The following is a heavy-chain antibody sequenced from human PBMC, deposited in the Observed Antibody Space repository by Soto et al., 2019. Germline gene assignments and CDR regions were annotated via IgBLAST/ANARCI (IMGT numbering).Heavy chain of an antibody. V-gene: IGHV1-2*04. CDR2: INSNSGAT. CDR3: AIIMTHSDSFDI. CDR1: GYSFAGFH. J-gene: IGHJ3*02. Sequence: QVQLVQSGPEVKKPGASVKVSCKASGYSFAGFHIHWMRQAPGQGLEWVGSINSNSGATTYAQKFQDSVAMTRDTSVSTAYMDLNRLTSDDTAIYYCAIIMTHSDSFDIWGQGTMVTVSS. D-gene: IGHD3-16*01.